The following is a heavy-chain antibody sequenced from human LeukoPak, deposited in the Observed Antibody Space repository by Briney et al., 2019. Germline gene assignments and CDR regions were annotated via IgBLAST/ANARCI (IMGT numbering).Heavy chain of an antibody. CDR3: ARAYYDFWSGDMGIYYYYYMDV. V-gene: IGHV4-59*01. J-gene: IGHJ6*03. Sequence: SETLSLTCTVSGGSISSYYWSWIRQPPGKGLEWTGYIYYSGSTNYNPSLKSRVTISVDTSKNQFSLKLSSVTAADTAVYYCARAYYDFWSGDMGIYYYYYMDVWGKGTTVTVSS. CDR2: IYYSGST. D-gene: IGHD3-3*01. CDR1: GGSISSYY.